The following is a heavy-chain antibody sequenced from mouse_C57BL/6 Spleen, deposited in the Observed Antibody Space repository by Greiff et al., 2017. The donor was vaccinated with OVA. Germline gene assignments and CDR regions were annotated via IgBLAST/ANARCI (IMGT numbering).Heavy chain of an antibody. CDR2: ISGGGGNT. V-gene: IGHV5-9*01. D-gene: IGHD4-1*01. J-gene: IGHJ4*01. CDR3: ARQRDWAGAMDY. Sequence: EVHLVESGGGLVKPGGSLKLSCAASGFTFSSYTMSWVRQTPEKRLEWVATISGGGGNTYYPDSVKGRFTISRDNAKNTLYLQMSSLRSEDTALYYCARQRDWAGAMDYWGQGTSVTVSS. CDR1: GFTFSSYT.